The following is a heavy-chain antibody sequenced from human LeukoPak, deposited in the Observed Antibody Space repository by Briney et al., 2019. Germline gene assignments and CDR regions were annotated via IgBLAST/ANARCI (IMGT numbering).Heavy chain of an antibody. CDR3: ATEKGDSPDY. D-gene: IGHD2-21*01. CDR1: GSTFSNYA. V-gene: IGHV3-23*01. Sequence: GGSLRLSCAASGSTFSNYAMSWVRQAPGKGLEWVSGISGSGGNTYHADSVKGRFTISRDNSKNTLYIQMNSLRAEDTAVYYCATEKGDSPDYWGQGTLVTVSS. CDR2: ISGSGGNT. J-gene: IGHJ4*02.